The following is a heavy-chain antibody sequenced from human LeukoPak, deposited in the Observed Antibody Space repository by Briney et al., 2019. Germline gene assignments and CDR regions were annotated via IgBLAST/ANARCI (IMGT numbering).Heavy chain of an antibody. V-gene: IGHV3-33*01. CDR3: ARDYCSSISCFDY. CDR1: GFTFSSYG. CDR2: IWYDGSYK. J-gene: IGHJ4*02. Sequence: GGSLRLSCAASGFTFSSYGMHWVRQAPGKGLEWVAVIWYDGSYKYYADSVRGRFTVSRDNSKNMLYLQMNSLRAEDTAVYYCARDYCSSISCFDYWGQGTLVTVSS. D-gene: IGHD2-2*01.